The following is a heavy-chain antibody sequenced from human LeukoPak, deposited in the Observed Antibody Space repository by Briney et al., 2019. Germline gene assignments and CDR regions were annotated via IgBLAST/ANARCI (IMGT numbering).Heavy chain of an antibody. CDR1: GGSISSYY. CDR2: IYYSGST. J-gene: IGHJ5*02. V-gene: IGHV4-59*08. D-gene: IGHD2-2*01. Sequence: PSETLSLTCTVSGGSISSYYWSWIRQPPGKGLEWIGYIYYSGSTNYNPSLKSRVTISVDTSKNQFSLKLSSVTAADTAVYYCARQGDYCSSTSCTNWFDPWGQGTLVTVSS. CDR3: ARQGDYCSSTSCTNWFDP.